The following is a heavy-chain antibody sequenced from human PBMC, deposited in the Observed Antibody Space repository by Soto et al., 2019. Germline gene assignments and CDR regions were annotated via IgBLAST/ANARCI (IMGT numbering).Heavy chain of an antibody. CDR3: ASLDMVRGVIISRGAFDI. CDR1: GGSISSSSYY. D-gene: IGHD3-10*01. CDR2: IYYSGST. Sequence: SETLSLTCTVSGGSISSSSYYCGWIRQPPGKGLEWIGSIYYSGSTYYNPSLKSRVTISVDTSKNQFSLKLSSVTAADTAVYYCASLDMVRGVIISRGAFDIWGQGKMVTVSS. V-gene: IGHV4-39*01. J-gene: IGHJ3*02.